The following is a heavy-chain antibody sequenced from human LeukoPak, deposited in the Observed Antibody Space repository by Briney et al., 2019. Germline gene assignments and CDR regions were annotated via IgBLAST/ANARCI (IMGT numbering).Heavy chain of an antibody. D-gene: IGHD3-3*01. V-gene: IGHV4-34*01. CDR1: GGSFSGYY. CDR3: ARVKIDFWSGYLNYFDF. Sequence: SETLSLTCAVYGGSFSGYYWSWIRQPPGKGLEWIGEINHSGSTNYNPSLKSRVTISVDASKNQFSLKLSSVTAADTAVYYCARVKIDFWSGYLNYFDFWGQGTLVTVSS. CDR2: INHSGST. J-gene: IGHJ4*02.